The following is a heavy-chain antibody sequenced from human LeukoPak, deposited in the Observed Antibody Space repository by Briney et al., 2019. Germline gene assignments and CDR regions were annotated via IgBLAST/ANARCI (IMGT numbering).Heavy chain of an antibody. D-gene: IGHD3-9*01. Sequence: GGSLRLSCAASGFTVSTNYMSWVRQAPGKGLEWVSVFYSGGSTYYADSMKGRFTISRDNSKNTLYLQMNSLRAEDTAMYYCARFRYDILTGSFDYWGQGTLVTVSS. V-gene: IGHV3-66*01. CDR2: FYSGGST. J-gene: IGHJ4*02. CDR3: ARFRYDILTGSFDY. CDR1: GFTVSTNY.